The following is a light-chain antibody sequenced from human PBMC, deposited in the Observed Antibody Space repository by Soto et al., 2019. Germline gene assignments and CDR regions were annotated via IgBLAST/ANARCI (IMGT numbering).Light chain of an antibody. J-gene: IGLJ1*01. CDR2: DVT. Sequence: QSALTQPASVSGSPGQSIAISCTGTSSDVGAYNYVSWYQQHPGKVPKLVIYDVTNRPSGVSDRFSGSKSGNTASLTISGLQAEDEADYYCSPYTSNTTPYVFGTGTKLTVL. V-gene: IGLV2-14*01. CDR1: SSDVGAYNY. CDR3: SPYTSNTTPYV.